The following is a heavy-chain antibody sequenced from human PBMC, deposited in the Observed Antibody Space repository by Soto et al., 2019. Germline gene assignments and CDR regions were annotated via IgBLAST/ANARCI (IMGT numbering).Heavy chain of an antibody. V-gene: IGHV3-48*03. J-gene: IGHJ4*02. CDR1: GFSFSSYE. CDR3: ATAHPSGYSNSARDDY. D-gene: IGHD6-13*01. CDR2: ISSSGDTI. Sequence: LRLSCAASGFSFSSYEMNWVRQAPGKGLEWLSYISSSGDTIYYADSVKGRFTISRDNAKNSLYLQMHSLRVEDTAVYYCATAHPSGYSNSARDDYWGPGTLVTVSS.